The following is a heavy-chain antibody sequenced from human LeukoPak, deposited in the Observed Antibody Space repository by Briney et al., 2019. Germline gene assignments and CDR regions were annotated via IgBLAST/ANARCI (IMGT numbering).Heavy chain of an antibody. D-gene: IGHD4-17*01. CDR3: AKGTIGDPWGY. CDR1: GFTFSSYA. J-gene: IGHJ4*02. V-gene: IGHV3-23*01. Sequence: GGSLRLSCAASGFTFSSYAMSWVRQAPGKGLEWVSAISGSGGSTYYADSVKGRFAISRDNSKNTLYLQMNSLRAEDTAVYYCAKGTIGDPWGYWGQGTLVTVSS. CDR2: ISGSGGST.